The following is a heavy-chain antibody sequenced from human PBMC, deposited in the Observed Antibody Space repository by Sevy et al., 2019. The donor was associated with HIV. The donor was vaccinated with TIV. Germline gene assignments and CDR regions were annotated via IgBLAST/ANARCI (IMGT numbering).Heavy chain of an antibody. CDR3: ARDRYYDASGYYYYYYGMDV. D-gene: IGHD3-22*01. J-gene: IGHJ6*02. CDR2: IDSGGST. Sequence: GGSLRLSCEASGFTVSGNYMARVRLAPWKGLEWVSLIDSGGSTYYADSVKGRFTISRDNAKNTLYLQMNPLRAEDTAVYFCARDRYYDASGYYYYYYGMDVWGQGTTVTVSS. V-gene: IGHV3-66*01. CDR1: GFTVSGNY.